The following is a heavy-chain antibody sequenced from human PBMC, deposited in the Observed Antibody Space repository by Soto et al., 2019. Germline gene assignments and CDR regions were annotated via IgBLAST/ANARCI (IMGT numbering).Heavy chain of an antibody. CDR1: GFTFSSYG. J-gene: IGHJ6*02. D-gene: IGHD5-18*01. V-gene: IGHV3-30*18. CDR2: ISDDGSDK. Sequence: GGSLRLSCAASGFTFSSYGMHWVRQAPGKGLEWVAVISDDGSDKYYADSMKGRFTISRDNSKNTVYLQMNSLRAEDTAVYYCAKDLWIQLPYYYGMDVWGQGTTVTVSS. CDR3: AKDLWIQLPYYYGMDV.